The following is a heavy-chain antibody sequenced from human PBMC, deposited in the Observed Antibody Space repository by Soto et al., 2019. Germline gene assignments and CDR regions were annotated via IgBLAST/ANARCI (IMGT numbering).Heavy chain of an antibody. CDR2: IYHSGST. J-gene: IGHJ4*02. D-gene: IGHD4-17*01. CDR1: GGSISSGGYS. CDR3: ARSMTTVTTNDY. V-gene: IGHV4-30-2*01. Sequence: TSETLSLTCAVSGGSISSGGYSWSWVRQPPGKGLEWIGYIYHSGSTYYNPSLKGRVTISVDRSKNQFSLKLSSVTAADTAVYYCARSMTTVTTNDYWGQGSLVTVSS.